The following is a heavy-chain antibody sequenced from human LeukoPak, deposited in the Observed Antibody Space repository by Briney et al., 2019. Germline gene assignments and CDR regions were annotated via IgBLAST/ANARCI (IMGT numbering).Heavy chain of an antibody. CDR3: ARDSPLGWAFDI. CDR1: GYTFTDYY. CDR2: INPSGGST. D-gene: IGHD6-19*01. Sequence: ASVKVSCKASGYTFTDYYIHWVRQAPGQGLEWMGIINPSGGSTSYAQKFQGRVTMTRDMSTSTVYMELSSLRSEDTAVYYCARDSPLGWAFDIWGQGTMVTVSS. V-gene: IGHV1-46*01. J-gene: IGHJ3*02.